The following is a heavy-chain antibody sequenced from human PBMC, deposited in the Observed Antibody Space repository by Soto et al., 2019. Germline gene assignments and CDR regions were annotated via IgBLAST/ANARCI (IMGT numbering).Heavy chain of an antibody. Sequence: EVQLLESGGGLVQPGGSLRLSGAASGFTFTHYAMNWVRHSPGKGLEWVASVIGTGIDTYHAASVKGRFTISRDNSRNTMYLEMNRLRAEDTAMYHGAKATRGQCIGAHCYAFDFWGQGILVTVS. V-gene: IGHV3-23*01. CDR1: GFTFTHYA. J-gene: IGHJ4*02. CDR3: AKATRGQCIGAHCYAFDF. CDR2: VIGTGIDT. D-gene: IGHD2-15*01.